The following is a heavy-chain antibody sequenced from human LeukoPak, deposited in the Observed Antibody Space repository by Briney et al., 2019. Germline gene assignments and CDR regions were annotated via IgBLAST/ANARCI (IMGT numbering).Heavy chain of an antibody. V-gene: IGHV3-30*18. CDR1: GFTFSSYA. D-gene: IGHD6-13*01. CDR3: AKDPRTAAAYYFDY. CDR2: ISRDGRDK. J-gene: IGHJ4*02. Sequence: GRSLRLSCVASGFTFSSYAMHWVRQAPGKGLEWVAVISRDGRDKHHADSVKGRLTISRDNSKNTLYLQMDSLRAEDTAVYFCAKDPRTAAAYYFDYWGQGILVTVSS.